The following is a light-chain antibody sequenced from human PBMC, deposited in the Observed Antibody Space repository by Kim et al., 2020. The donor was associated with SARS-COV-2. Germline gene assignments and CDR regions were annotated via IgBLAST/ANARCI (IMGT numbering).Light chain of an antibody. CDR3: QNCERSSGT. J-gene: IGKJ1*01. V-gene: IGKV1-5*01. Sequence: ERITYTCRAGQDISGTWLAWYHQKPGEAPRRLIYQASSFESGVPSRCSGSGSGTEFTLTICGLHTDDISTYFCQNCERSSGTFGQGAKVDIK. CDR1: QDISGTW. CDR2: QAS.